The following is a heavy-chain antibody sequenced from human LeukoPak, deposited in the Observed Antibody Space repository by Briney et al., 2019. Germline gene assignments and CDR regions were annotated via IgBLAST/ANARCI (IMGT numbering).Heavy chain of an antibody. CDR2: ISSSGTTV. V-gene: IGHV3-48*03. Sequence: PGGSLRLSCAAPGFTFKSYEMNWVRQAPGKGLEWVSFISSSGTTVYYADSVKGRFTISRDNAKNSLYLQMNSLRAEDTAVYYCARERGLQLFYYGMDVWGQGTTVTVSS. D-gene: IGHD5-18*01. CDR1: GFTFKSYE. CDR3: ARERGLQLFYYGMDV. J-gene: IGHJ6*02.